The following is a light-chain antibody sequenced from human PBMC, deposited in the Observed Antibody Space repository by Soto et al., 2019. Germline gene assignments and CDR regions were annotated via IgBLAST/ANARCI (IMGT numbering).Light chain of an antibody. CDR3: QPYTNRPPCT. V-gene: IGKV3-15*01. J-gene: IGKJ1*01. CDR2: VAS. CDR1: QSVNNN. Sequence: VMTQSPATLSVSPGETVSLSCRASQSVNNNVAWYQQRPGQSPRLLIYVASTRATGIPARFSGSGFGTEFTFTITNLQSEDSAVYYCQPYTNRPPCTLGQGTKLDSK.